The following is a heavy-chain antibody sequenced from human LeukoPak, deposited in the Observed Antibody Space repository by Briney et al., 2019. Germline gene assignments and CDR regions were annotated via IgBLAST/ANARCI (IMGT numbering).Heavy chain of an antibody. J-gene: IGHJ4*02. V-gene: IGHV3-20*04. CDR1: GFTFDDYG. CDR2: INWNGGST. Sequence: GGSLRLSCAASGFTFDDYGMSWVRQAPGKGLEWVSGINWNGGSTGYADSVKGRFTISRDNSKNTLYLQMNSLRAEDTAVYYCAKDHYGDYVFDYWGQGTLVTVSS. CDR3: AKDHYGDYVFDY. D-gene: IGHD4-17*01.